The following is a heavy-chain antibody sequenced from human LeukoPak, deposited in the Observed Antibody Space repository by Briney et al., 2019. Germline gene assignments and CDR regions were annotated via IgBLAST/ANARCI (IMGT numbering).Heavy chain of an antibody. Sequence: GSLRLSCVVSGFSLDSYWMSWARQPPGKGLEWIGSIYYSGSTYYNPSLKSRVTISVDTSKNQFSLKLSSVTAADTAVYYCARQYYYGSGSSYFYYYYYMDVWGKGTTVTVSS. CDR1: GFSLDSYW. J-gene: IGHJ6*03. D-gene: IGHD3-10*01. V-gene: IGHV4-39*01. CDR3: ARQYYYGSGSSYFYYYYYMDV. CDR2: IYYSGST.